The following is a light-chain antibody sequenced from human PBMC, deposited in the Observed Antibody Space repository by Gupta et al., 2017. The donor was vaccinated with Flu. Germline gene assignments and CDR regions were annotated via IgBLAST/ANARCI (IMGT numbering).Light chain of an antibody. CDR2: KDN. CDR1: NSNIGSNY. V-gene: IGLV1-47*01. Sequence: HSVLTHPPSASGTPAQGVTISCSGGNSNIGSNYVNWYQQLPGTAPKLLIFKDNQRPSGVPDRFSGSKSDTSASLAISGLQSEDEADYYCAAWDDSLSGRAFGGGTKLTVL. J-gene: IGLJ3*02. CDR3: AAWDDSLSGRA.